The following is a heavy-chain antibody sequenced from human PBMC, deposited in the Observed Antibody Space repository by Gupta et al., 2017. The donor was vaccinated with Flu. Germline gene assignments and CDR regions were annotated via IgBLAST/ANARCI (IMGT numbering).Heavy chain of an antibody. V-gene: IGHV3-9*01. CDR2: ISWNSGSI. D-gene: IGHD6-19*01. CDR3: AKEGIAVNYGMDV. Sequence: EVQLVESGGGLVQPGRSLRLSCAASGFTFDDYAMHWVRQAPGKGLEWVSGISWNSGSIGYADSVKGRFTISRDNAKNSLYLQMNSLRAEDTALYYCAKEGIAVNYGMDVWGQGTTVTVSS. CDR1: GFTFDDYA. J-gene: IGHJ6*02.